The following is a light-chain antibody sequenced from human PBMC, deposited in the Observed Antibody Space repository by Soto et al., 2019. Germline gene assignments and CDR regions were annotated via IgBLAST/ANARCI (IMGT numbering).Light chain of an antibody. Sequence: ESATLSFRTSQSVSSYLAWYQQKPGQAPRLLIYDASSRAPGVPARLSGSGSGTDFTLTISSLEPEDFAVYYCQQRSNRLPITFGQGTRLEIK. V-gene: IGKV3-11*01. CDR1: QSVSSY. J-gene: IGKJ5*01. CDR2: DAS. CDR3: QQRSNRLPIT.